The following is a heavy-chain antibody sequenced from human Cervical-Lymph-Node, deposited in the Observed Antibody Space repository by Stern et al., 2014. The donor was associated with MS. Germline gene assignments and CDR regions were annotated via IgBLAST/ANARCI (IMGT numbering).Heavy chain of an antibody. CDR2: IWYDGSNK. CDR1: GFTFSSYG. J-gene: IGHJ6*02. Sequence: QVQLVQSGGGVVQPGRSLRLSCAASGFTFSSYGMHWVRQAPGKGLERAAVIWYDGSNKYYADSAKGRFTISRDNSKNTLYLQMNSLRAEDTAVYYCARALLPHYYYYGMDVWGQGTTVTVSS. V-gene: IGHV3-33*01. CDR3: ARALLPHYYYYGMDV.